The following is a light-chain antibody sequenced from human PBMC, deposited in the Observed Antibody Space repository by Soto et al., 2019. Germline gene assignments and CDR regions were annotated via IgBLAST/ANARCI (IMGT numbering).Light chain of an antibody. V-gene: IGKV3-20*01. CDR1: LSISNY. CDR2: DAS. CDR3: QQYGSSRRT. J-gene: IGKJ1*01. Sequence: EVVLTQSPGTLSLSPGERATLSCTASLSISNYLAWYQQKPGQAPRLLIYDASSRATGIPDRFSGSASGTEFTLTISRLEPEDFAVYYCQQYGSSRRTFGQGTKVEIK.